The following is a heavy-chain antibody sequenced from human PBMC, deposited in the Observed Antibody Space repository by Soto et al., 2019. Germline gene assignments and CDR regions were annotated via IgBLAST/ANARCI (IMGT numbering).Heavy chain of an antibody. J-gene: IGHJ4*02. CDR3: ATSFRYFDN. CDR2: ISGTASRT. CDR1: GFTPTTTP. V-gene: IGHV3-23*01. Sequence: PGESLKISCAGSGFTPTTTPLSWVRQPPGKGLEWVTTISGTASRTYYVDSVKGRLFISRDNSKNTVTLQMNNLTLDDTAVYYCATSFRYFDNWGQGTRVTVSS. D-gene: IGHD3-9*01.